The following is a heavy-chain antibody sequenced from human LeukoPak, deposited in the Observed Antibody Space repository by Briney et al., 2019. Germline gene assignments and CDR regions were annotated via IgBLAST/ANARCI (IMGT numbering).Heavy chain of an antibody. CDR3: AREVTARDGSLGRPFDY. Sequence: SETLSLTCTVSGGSTTDYFWSWIRQPAGKGLEWIGRIYSSGSTNYNASLKSRVTMSVDTSKNQFSLKLSSVTAADTAVYYCAREVTARDGSLGRPFDYWGQGTLVTVSS. CDR1: GGSTTDYF. J-gene: IGHJ4*02. V-gene: IGHV4-4*07. D-gene: IGHD5-24*01. CDR2: IYSSGST.